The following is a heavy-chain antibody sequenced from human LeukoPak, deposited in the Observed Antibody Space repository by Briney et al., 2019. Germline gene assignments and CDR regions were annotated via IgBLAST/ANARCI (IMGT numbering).Heavy chain of an antibody. CDR1: GGSISSYY. Sequence: SETLPLTCTVSGGSISSYYWSWIRQPPGKGLEWIGYIYYSGSTNYNPSLKSRVTISVDTSKNQFSLKLSSVTAADTAVYYCARAGDYSNWFDPWGQGTLVTVSS. J-gene: IGHJ5*02. CDR2: IYYSGST. V-gene: IGHV4-59*01. CDR3: ARAGDYSNWFDP. D-gene: IGHD4-11*01.